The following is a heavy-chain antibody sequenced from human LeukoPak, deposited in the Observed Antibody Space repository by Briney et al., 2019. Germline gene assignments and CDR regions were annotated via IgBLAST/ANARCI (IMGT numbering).Heavy chain of an antibody. D-gene: IGHD3-10*01. J-gene: IGHJ5*02. CDR1: GFTFSSYA. Sequence: GGSLRLSCAASGFTFSSYAMSWVRQAPGKGLEWVSAISGSGGSTYYADSVKGRFTIPRDNSKNTLYLQMNSLRAEDTAVYYCAKDYYGSGTSGWFDPWGQGTLVTVSS. CDR3: AKDYYGSGTSGWFDP. V-gene: IGHV3-23*01. CDR2: ISGSGGST.